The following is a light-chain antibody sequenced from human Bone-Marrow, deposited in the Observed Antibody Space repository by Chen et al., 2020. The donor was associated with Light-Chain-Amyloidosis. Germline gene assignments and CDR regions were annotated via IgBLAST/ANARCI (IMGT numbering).Light chain of an antibody. Sequence: QSALTQPASVSESPGQSITISCTGTSSDLGGYNIVSWYQQHPGKAPKLMICDVSSRPSGVSDRFAGPKPGNTASLTISGLQAEDDATYYCSAVTSGRTVDFGTRTRLTVL. CDR2: DVS. CDR1: SSDLGGYNI. CDR3: SAVTSGRTVD. J-gene: IGLJ2*01. V-gene: IGLV2-14*03.